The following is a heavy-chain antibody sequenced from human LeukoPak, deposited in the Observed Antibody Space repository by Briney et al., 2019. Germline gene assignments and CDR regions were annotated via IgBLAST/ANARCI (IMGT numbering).Heavy chain of an antibody. CDR2: INPNSGGT. D-gene: IGHD3-10*01. CDR1: GYTFTGYY. CDR3: ARERGPITMVRGVIMRVFDY. Sequence: ASVKVSCKASGYTFTGYYMHWVRQAPGQGLEWMGRINPNSGGTNYAQKFQGRVTMTRDTSISTAYMELSRLRCDDTAVHYCARERGPITMVRGVIMRVFDYWGQGTLVTVSS. J-gene: IGHJ4*02. V-gene: IGHV1-2*06.